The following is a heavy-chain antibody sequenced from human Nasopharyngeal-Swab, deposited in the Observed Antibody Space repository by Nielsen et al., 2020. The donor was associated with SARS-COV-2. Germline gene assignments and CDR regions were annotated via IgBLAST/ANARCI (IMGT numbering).Heavy chain of an antibody. CDR1: GFTFSSYA. J-gene: IGHJ6*03. Sequence: GESLKISCSASGFTFSSYAMHWVRQAPGKGLEYVSAISGSGGSTYYADSVKGRFTISRDNSKNTLYLQMNSLRAEDTAVYYCAKAPSLYYYYYYMDVWGKGTTVTVSS. V-gene: IGHV3-64*04. D-gene: IGHD2-2*01. CDR3: AKAPSLYYYYYYMDV. CDR2: ISGSGGST.